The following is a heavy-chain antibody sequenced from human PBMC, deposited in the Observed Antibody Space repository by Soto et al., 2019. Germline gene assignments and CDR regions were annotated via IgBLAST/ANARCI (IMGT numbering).Heavy chain of an antibody. CDR2: ISGDGGST. CDR1: GFTFDDYA. Sequence: GGSLRLSCAASGFTFDDYAMHWVRQAPGKGLEWVSLISGDGGSTYYADSVKGRFTISRDNSKISLYLQMNSLRTEDTALYSCAKDIEFEYSSSSGSFDIWGQGTMVTVSS. V-gene: IGHV3-43*02. D-gene: IGHD6-6*01. CDR3: AKDIEFEYSSSSGSFDI. J-gene: IGHJ3*02.